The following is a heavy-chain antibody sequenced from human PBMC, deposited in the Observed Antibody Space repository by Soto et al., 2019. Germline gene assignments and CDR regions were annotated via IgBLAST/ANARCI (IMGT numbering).Heavy chain of an antibody. Sequence: ASVXVSCKASGYTFTXXXXHXVRQAPGQGLEWMGWINPNSGGTNYAQKFQGWVTMTRDTSISTAYMELSRLRSDDTAVYYCARTHCISTSCYSPYYYYGMDVWGQGTTVTVSS. V-gene: IGHV1-2*04. CDR1: GYTFTXXX. D-gene: IGHD2-2*01. CDR3: ARTHCISTSCYSPYYYYGMDV. CDR2: INPNSGGT. J-gene: IGHJ6*02.